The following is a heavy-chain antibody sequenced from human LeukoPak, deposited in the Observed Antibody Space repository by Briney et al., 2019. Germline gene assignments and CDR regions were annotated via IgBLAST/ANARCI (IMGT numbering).Heavy chain of an antibody. J-gene: IGHJ6*03. Sequence: ASVKVSCKASGYTFTGYIHWVRQAPGQGLEWVGWINPKSGATNYPQKFQGRVSMTRDTSISTAYMDLSRLTSDDTAVYYCARDPGSTLSTYYFYYYMDVWGKGTTVTVSS. CDR2: INPKSGAT. V-gene: IGHV1-2*02. CDR1: GYTFTGY. CDR3: ARDPGSTLSTYYFYYYMDV. D-gene: IGHD1-1*01.